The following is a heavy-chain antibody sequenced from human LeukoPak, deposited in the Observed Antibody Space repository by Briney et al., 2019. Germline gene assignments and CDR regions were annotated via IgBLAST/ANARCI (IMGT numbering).Heavy chain of an antibody. CDR2: SRNKASSYTT. D-gene: IGHD1/OR15-1a*01. V-gene: IGHV3-72*01. Sequence: GGSLRLSCAASGFKFSDHYIDWVRQAPGKGLEWVGRSRNKASSYTTEYAASVEGRFTISRDVSESSLYLQMNSLRTEDTAVDYXGRXAINANNGMDVWGQGTTVTVSS. CDR3: GRXAINANNGMDV. CDR1: GFKFSDHY. J-gene: IGHJ6*02.